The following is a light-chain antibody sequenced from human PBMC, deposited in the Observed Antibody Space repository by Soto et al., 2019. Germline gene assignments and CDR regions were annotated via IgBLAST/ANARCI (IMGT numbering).Light chain of an antibody. V-gene: IGLV2-11*01. CDR2: DVT. J-gene: IGLJ2*01. CDR1: SSDVGGYNY. Sequence: QSALTQPRSVSGSPGQTVTLSCTGTSSDVGGYNYVSWYQQHPGKVPKLIIFDVTQRPSGVPDRFSASKSGNTASLTISGLQSEDEADYYCSSYSGIYTLVFGGGTKLTVL. CDR3: SSYSGIYTLV.